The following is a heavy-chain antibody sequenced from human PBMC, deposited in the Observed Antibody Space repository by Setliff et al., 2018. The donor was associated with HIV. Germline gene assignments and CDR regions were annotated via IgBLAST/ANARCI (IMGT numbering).Heavy chain of an antibody. D-gene: IGHD3-3*01. J-gene: IGHJ6*02. V-gene: IGHV3-21*01. CDR2: ISIGSGGAI. CDR3: ARDYLYYNLYDGSPVYGMDV. Sequence: GGSLRLSCQASDLAFSSYAMSWVRQAPGKGLEWVSSISIGSGGAIDYADSVQGRFTISRDNSKNSLYLQMNSLRVEDTAVYYCARDYLYYNLYDGSPVYGMDVWGQGTTVTVSS. CDR1: DLAFSSYA.